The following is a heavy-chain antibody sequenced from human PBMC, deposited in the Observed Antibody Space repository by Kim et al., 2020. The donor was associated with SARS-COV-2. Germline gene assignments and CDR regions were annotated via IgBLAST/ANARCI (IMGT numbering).Heavy chain of an antibody. CDR2: INSDGSST. CDR1: GFTFSSYW. J-gene: IGHJ6*02. CDR3: ARDLVATSYYYGMDV. Sequence: GGSLRLSCAASGFTFSSYWMHLVRQAPGKGLVWVSRINSDGSSTSYADSVKGRFTISRDNAKNTLYLQMNSLRAEDTAVYYCARDLVATSYYYGMDVWGQGTTVTVSS. V-gene: IGHV3-74*01. D-gene: IGHD5-12*01.